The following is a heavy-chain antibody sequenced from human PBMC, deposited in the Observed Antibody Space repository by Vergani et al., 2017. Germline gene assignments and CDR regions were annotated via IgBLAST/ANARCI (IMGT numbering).Heavy chain of an antibody. CDR3: AKANPRNSGYDYLYDDHAMDV. Sequence: EVQLLESGGDLVQPGGSLRLSCAASGFTFNHYAMNWVRQAPGKGLEWVSGISGSGGSTYYAGSVKGRFTISRDSSKNTLYLQMNSLSAGATAVYYCAKANPRNSGYDYLYDDHAMDVWGQGTTVTVSS. CDR2: ISGSGGST. D-gene: IGHD5-12*01. J-gene: IGHJ6*02. V-gene: IGHV3-23*01. CDR1: GFTFNHYA.